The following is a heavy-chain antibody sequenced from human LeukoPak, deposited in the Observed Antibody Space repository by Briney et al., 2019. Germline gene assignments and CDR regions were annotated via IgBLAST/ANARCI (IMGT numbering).Heavy chain of an antibody. CDR3: ARDTSASLDY. D-gene: IGHD2-2*01. V-gene: IGHV3-72*01. Sequence: VGSFRGYSAAAGVTFGDNYLDWVREAPGKRMEWISRTQDKAKSYTTQYAASVIGRFTVSRDDSKNSLSLQMNSLKTEDTAVYYCARDTSASLDYWGQGTLVTVSS. CDR2: TQDKAKSYTT. CDR1: GVTFGDNY. J-gene: IGHJ4*02.